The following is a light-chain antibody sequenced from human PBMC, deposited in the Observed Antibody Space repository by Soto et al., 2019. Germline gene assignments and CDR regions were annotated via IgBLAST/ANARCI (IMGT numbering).Light chain of an antibody. CDR2: DAS. V-gene: IGKV3-11*01. CDR1: QSVSSY. Sequence: EIVLTQSPATLSLSPGERATLSCRASQSVSSYLAWYQQKPGQAPRLLIYDASNRATGIPARFSGSGSGTDFTLTISSLEPEDFAVYYCQQYGSSRVTFGQGTKVDIK. J-gene: IGKJ1*01. CDR3: QQYGSSRVT.